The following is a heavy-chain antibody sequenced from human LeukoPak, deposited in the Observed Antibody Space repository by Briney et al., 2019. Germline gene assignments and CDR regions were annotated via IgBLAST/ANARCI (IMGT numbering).Heavy chain of an antibody. J-gene: IGHJ4*02. CDR3: AKSPITSGSLYYSDY. V-gene: IGHV3-23*01. Sequence: GGSLRLSCAASGFTFSSYAMSWGRQAPGKGLEWVSGIIGSGGSTFYADSVKGRFTISRDNSKSTLYVQMNSMRAEDTAVYYCAKSPITSGSLYYSDYWGQGTLVTVSS. CDR1: GFTFSSYA. CDR2: IIGSGGST. D-gene: IGHD3-16*01.